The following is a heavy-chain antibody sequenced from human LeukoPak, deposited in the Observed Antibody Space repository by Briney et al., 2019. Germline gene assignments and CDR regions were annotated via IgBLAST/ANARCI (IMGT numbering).Heavy chain of an antibody. Sequence: GGSLRLSCVASGFGITGYVMSWLRQAPGKGPEWVAVISARGESTYYGDSMGGRFTISRDNSKDTIYLQMNSLRAEDTALYYCAKDATSGSYYNHFFRRGMDVWGQGTTVTVSS. J-gene: IGHJ6*02. V-gene: IGHV3-23*01. CDR2: ISARGEST. D-gene: IGHD3-10*01. CDR1: GFGITGYV. CDR3: AKDATSGSYYNHFFRRGMDV.